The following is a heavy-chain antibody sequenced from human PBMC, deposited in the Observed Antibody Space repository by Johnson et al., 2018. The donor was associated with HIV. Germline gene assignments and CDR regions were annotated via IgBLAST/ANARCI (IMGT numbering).Heavy chain of an antibody. CDR1: GFTFSSYW. J-gene: IGHJ3*02. CDR3: ARKLLGHASDSGHAFDI. Sequence: VQLVESGGGLVQPGGSLRLSCAASGFTFSSYWMHWVRQAPGKGLVWISRINSDGTYTTYADSVEGRFTISRDNAKNTLFLQMNSLRAEDTAPYYCARKLLGHASDSGHAFDIWGQGTMVTVSS. V-gene: IGHV3-74*02. CDR2: INSDGTYT. D-gene: IGHD4-23*01.